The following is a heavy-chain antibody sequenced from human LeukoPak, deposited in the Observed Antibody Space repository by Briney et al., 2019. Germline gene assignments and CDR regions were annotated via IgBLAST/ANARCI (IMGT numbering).Heavy chain of an antibody. Sequence: ASVKVSCKASGYTFTGYYMHWVRQAPGQGLEWMGRINPNSGGTNYPQKFQGRVTMTRDTSISTAYMELSRLRSDDTAVYYCARVWGYSSSWYVYWGQGTLVTVSS. V-gene: IGHV1-2*06. CDR1: GYTFTGYY. J-gene: IGHJ4*02. D-gene: IGHD6-13*01. CDR2: INPNSGGT. CDR3: ARVWGYSSSWYVY.